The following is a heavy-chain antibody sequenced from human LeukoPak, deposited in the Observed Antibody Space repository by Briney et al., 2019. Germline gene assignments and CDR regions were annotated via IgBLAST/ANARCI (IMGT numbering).Heavy chain of an antibody. V-gene: IGHV4-34*01. D-gene: IGHD3-22*01. CDR3: ARGRXXVXXITXXNWFDP. CDR2: INHSGST. Sequence: SETLSLTCAVYGGSFSGYYWSWIRQLPGKGLEWIGEINHSGSTNYNPSLKSRVTISVDTSKNQFSLKLSSVNAADTAVYYCARGRXXVXXITXXNWFDPWGQGTLVTVS. J-gene: IGHJ5*02. CDR1: GGSFSGYY.